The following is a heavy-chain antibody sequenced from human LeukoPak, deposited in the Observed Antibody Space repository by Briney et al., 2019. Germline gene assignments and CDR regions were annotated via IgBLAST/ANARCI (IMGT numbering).Heavy chain of an antibody. CDR3: ATPYSSSWFGLDY. CDR1: GSSISSSSYY. V-gene: IGHV4-39*01. CDR2: IYYSGST. J-gene: IGHJ4*02. D-gene: IGHD6-13*01. Sequence: SETLSLTCTVSGSSISSSSYYWGWIRQPPGKGLEWIGSIYYSGSTYYNPSLKSRVTISVDTSKNQFSLKLSSVTAADTAVYYCATPYSSSWFGLDYWGQGTLVTVSS.